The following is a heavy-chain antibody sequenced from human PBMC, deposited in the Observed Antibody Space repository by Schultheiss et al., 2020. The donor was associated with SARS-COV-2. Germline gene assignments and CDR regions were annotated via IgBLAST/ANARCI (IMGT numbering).Heavy chain of an antibody. CDR1: GFTFGDYA. CDR3: ARDVDTASDY. Sequence: GGSLRLSCTASGFTFGDYAMSWVRQAPGKGLEWVSAISGSGGSTYYADSVKGRFTISRDNSKNTLYLQMNSLRAEDTDVYYCARDVDTASDYWGQGTLVTVSS. J-gene: IGHJ4*02. CDR2: ISGSGGST. D-gene: IGHD5-18*01. V-gene: IGHV3-23*01.